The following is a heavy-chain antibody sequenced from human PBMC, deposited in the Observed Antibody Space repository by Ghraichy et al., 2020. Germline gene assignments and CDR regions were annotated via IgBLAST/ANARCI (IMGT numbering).Heavy chain of an antibody. D-gene: IGHD6-19*01. CDR1: GFTFDDYT. Sequence: GGSLRLSCAASGFTFDDYTMHWVRQAPGKGLEWVSLISWEGGSTYYADSVKGRFTISRDNSKNSLYLQMNSLRTEDTALYYCAKGSSGWYVDYFDYWGQGTLVTVSS. CDR3: AKGSSGWYVDYFDY. CDR2: ISWEGGST. J-gene: IGHJ4*02. V-gene: IGHV3-43*01.